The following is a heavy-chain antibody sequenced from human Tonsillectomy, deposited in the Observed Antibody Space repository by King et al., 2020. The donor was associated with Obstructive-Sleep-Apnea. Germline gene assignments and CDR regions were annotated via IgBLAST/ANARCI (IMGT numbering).Heavy chain of an antibody. J-gene: IGHJ4*02. Sequence: QLQESGPGLVKPSETLSLTCTVSGGSISSSSYYWGWIRQPPGKGLEWIGSIYYSGSTYYNPSLKSRVTISVDTSKNQFSLKLSSVTAADTAVYYCARDPPIPSSSGPADYWGQGTLVTVSS. CDR1: GGSISSSSYY. CDR2: IYYSGST. D-gene: IGHD6-6*01. CDR3: ARDPPIPSSSGPADY. V-gene: IGHV4-39*07.